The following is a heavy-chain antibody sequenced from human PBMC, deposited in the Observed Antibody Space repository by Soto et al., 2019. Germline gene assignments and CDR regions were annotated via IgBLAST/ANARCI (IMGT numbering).Heavy chain of an antibody. J-gene: IGHJ4*02. V-gene: IGHV3-20*04. CDR1: GFTFDDYG. Sequence: PAGSLRLSCAASGFTFDDYGMSWVRQAPGKGLEWVSGINWNGGSTGYADSVKGRFTISRDNAKNSLYLQMNSLRAEDTALYYCARLYSSGWYGPGRYWGQGTLVTVSS. CDR2: INWNGGST. CDR3: ARLYSSGWYGPGRY. D-gene: IGHD6-19*01.